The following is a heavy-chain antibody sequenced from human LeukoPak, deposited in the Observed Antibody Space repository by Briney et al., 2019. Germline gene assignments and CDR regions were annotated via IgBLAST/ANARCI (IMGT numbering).Heavy chain of an antibody. CDR3: ARGPRLPVNDYYGMDV. Sequence: ASVKVSCKASGYTFTGYYMHWVRQAPGRGLEWMGWINPNSGGTNYAQKFQGRVTMTRDTSISTAYMELSRLRSDDTAVYYCARGPRLPVNDYYGMDVWGQGTTVTVSS. D-gene: IGHD2-2*01. CDR2: INPNSGGT. V-gene: IGHV1-2*02. CDR1: GYTFTGYY. J-gene: IGHJ6*02.